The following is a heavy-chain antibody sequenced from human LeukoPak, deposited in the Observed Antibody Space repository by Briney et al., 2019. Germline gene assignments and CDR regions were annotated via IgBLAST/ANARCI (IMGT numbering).Heavy chain of an antibody. D-gene: IGHD6-19*01. V-gene: IGHV5-51*01. CDR3: ARRGYRSGANAFDI. CDR1: GYSFSTYW. J-gene: IGHJ3*02. Sequence: GESLKISCKGSGYSFSTYWIGWVRQMPGEGLEWMGIIYPGDSDTRYSPSFQGQVTISADKSISTAYLQWSSLKASDTAMYYCARRGYRSGANAFDIWGQGTMVTVSS. CDR2: IYPGDSDT.